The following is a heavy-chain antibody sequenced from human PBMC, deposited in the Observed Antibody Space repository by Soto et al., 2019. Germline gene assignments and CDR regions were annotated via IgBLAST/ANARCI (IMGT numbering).Heavy chain of an antibody. D-gene: IGHD1-26*01. J-gene: IGHJ4*02. V-gene: IGHV3-30*18. CDR3: AKGAATARILDY. Sequence: GGSLRLSCAASGFIFNNYGMHWVRQAPGKGLEWLGIISYDGSIRYYADSVKGRFTISRDNSKNTLYLQVDSPRAEDTAVYYCAKGAATARILDYWGQGTLVTVSS. CDR2: ISYDGSIR. CDR1: GFIFNNYG.